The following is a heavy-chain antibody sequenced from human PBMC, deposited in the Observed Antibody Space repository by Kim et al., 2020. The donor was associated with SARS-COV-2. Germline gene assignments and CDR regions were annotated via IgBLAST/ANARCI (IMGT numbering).Heavy chain of an antibody. Sequence: GGSLRLSCAASGFTVSSNYMSWVRQAPGKGLEWVSVIYSGGSTYYADSVKGRFTISRDNSKNTLYLQMNSLRAEDKAVYYCAREEGQLVWDYWGQGTLVTVSS. J-gene: IGHJ4*02. CDR2: IYSGGST. CDR3: AREEGQLVWDY. D-gene: IGHD6-13*01. V-gene: IGHV3-53*01. CDR1: GFTVSSNY.